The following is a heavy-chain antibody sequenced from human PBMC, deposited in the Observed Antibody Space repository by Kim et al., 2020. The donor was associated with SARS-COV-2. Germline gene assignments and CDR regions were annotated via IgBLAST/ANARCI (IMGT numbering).Heavy chain of an antibody. CDR1: GFTFRSYA. J-gene: IGHJ3*02. V-gene: IGHV3-23*01. Sequence: GGSLRLSCVASGFTFRSYAMTWVRQAPGKGLEWVSAINDNGDHTYYTDSAMGRFTISRDNSKNTVFLQLKSLSAEDTALYFCAKRTRITRNGYDDLDIWG. CDR2: INDNGDHT. CDR3: AKRTRITRNGYDDLDI. D-gene: IGHD3-10*01.